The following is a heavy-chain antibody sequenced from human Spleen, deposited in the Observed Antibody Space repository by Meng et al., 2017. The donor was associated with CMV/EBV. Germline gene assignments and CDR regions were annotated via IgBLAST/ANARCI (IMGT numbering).Heavy chain of an antibody. D-gene: IGHD6-13*01. CDR1: GYSFTAFY. CDR2: INTNTGGT. CDR3: ARGDQDPCTSSSSNSCYSAYHYYYGMDV. V-gene: IGHV1-2*02. Sequence: ASVKVSCKASGYSFTAFYMHWVRQAPGQGLERMGWINTNTGGTNFAQKFQGRVTMSRDRSISTAYLELIRLRSDDTAVYYCARGDQDPCTSSSSNSCYSAYHYYYGMDVWGQGTAVTVSS. J-gene: IGHJ6*02.